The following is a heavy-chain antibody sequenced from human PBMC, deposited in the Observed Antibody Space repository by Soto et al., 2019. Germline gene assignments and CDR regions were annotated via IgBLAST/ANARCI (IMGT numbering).Heavy chain of an antibody. CDR3: ARGGYSGYYYYGMDV. CDR2: ISSSSSTI. Sequence: PGGSLRLSCAASGFTFSSYSMNWVRQAPGKGLEWVSYISSSSSTIYYADSVKGRFTISRDNAKNSLYLQMNSLRDEDTAVYYCARGGYSGYYYYGMDVWGQGTTVTVSS. V-gene: IGHV3-48*02. J-gene: IGHJ6*02. CDR1: GFTFSSYS. D-gene: IGHD5-12*01.